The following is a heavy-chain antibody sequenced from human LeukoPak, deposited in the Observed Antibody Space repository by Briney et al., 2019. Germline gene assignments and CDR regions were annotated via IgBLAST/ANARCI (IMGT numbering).Heavy chain of an antibody. D-gene: IGHD2-2*01. V-gene: IGHV4-4*07. CDR1: GGSISSYY. J-gene: IGHJ2*01. Sequence: PSETLSLTCTVSGGSISSYYWSWIRQPAGKGLEWIGRIYSSGSANYNPSLKSRVTMSVDTSKNQFSLKLSSVTAADTAVYYCARGQYHLLYWYFDLWGRGTLVTVSS. CDR3: ARGQYHLLYWYFDL. CDR2: IYSSGSA.